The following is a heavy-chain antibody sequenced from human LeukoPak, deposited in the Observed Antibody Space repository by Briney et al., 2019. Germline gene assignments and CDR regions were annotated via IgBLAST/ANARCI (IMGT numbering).Heavy chain of an antibody. V-gene: IGHV3-23*01. Sequence: GGSLRLSCTASGFTFGDYLMSWVRQAPRRGREWISAINVKGDTKYYADSVRGRFIISRDNYENTLYLQMNSLRTEDTAVYYCAQGYSIGWFPNWGQGSLVSVSS. J-gene: IGHJ4*02. CDR1: GFTFGDYL. CDR2: INVKGDTK. CDR3: AQGYSIGWFPN. D-gene: IGHD5-12*01.